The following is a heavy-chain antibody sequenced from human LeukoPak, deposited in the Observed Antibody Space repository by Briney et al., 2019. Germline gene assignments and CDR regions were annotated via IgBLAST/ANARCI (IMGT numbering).Heavy chain of an antibody. Sequence: GASVKVSCKASGGAFSSYAISWVRQAPGQGLEWMGIINPSGGSTNYAQKFQGRVTITADESTSTAYMELSSLRSEDTAVYYCARRNGVFGVVKNYYYYYGMDVWGQGTTVTVSS. D-gene: IGHD3-3*01. CDR3: ARRNGVFGVVKNYYYYYGMDV. J-gene: IGHJ6*02. V-gene: IGHV1-69*11. CDR1: GGAFSSYA. CDR2: INPSGGST.